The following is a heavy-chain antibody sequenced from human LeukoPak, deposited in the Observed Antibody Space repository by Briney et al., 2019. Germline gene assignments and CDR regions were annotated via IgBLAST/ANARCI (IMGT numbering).Heavy chain of an antibody. D-gene: IGHD3-10*01. V-gene: IGHV1-46*01. CDR3: ARRARGVIITWAFDI. CDR1: GYTFTSYY. J-gene: IGHJ3*02. Sequence: ASVKVSCKASGYTFTSYYMHWVRQAPGQGLEWMGIINPSGGSTSYAQKFQGRVTMTRDTSTSTVYMELSSLRSEDTAVYYCARRARGVIITWAFDIWGQGTMVTVSS. CDR2: INPSGGST.